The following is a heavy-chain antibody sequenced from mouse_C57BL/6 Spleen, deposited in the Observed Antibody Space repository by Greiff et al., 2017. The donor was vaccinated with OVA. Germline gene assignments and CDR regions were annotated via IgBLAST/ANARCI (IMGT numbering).Heavy chain of an antibody. CDR3: AKNRIYYGNLYAMDY. D-gene: IGHD2-1*01. V-gene: IGHV2-5*01. CDR2: IWRGGST. Sequence: VQLQQSGPGLVQPSQSLSITCTVSGFSLTSYGVHWVRQSPGKGLEWLGVIWRGGSTDYNAAFMSRLSITKDNSKSQVFFKMNSLQADDTAIYYCAKNRIYYGNLYAMDYWGQGTSVTVSS. J-gene: IGHJ4*01. CDR1: GFSLTSYG.